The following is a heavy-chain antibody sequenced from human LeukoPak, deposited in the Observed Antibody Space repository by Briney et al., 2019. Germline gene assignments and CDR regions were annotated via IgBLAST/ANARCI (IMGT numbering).Heavy chain of an antibody. CDR3: ARDGITMRILEY. D-gene: IGHD3-10*01. CDR1: GFTFSSYE. J-gene: IGHJ4*02. CDR2: ISSSGSTI. V-gene: IGHV3-48*03. Sequence: GGSLRLSCAASGFTFSSYEMNWVRQAPGKVLEWVSYISSSGSTIYYAGSVKGRFTISRDNAKNSLYLQMDSLRAEDTAVYYCARDGITMRILEYWGQGTLVTVSS.